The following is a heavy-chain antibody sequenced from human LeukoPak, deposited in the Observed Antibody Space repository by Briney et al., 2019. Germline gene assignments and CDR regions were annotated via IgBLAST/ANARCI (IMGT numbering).Heavy chain of an antibody. D-gene: IGHD3-22*01. CDR3: ARGDYYDSSGYYYGY. Sequence: PGGSLRLSCAASGFTFSDYYMSWLRQAPGKGLEWVSYISSSGSTIYYADSVKGRFTISRDNAKNSLYLQMNSLRAEDTAVYYCARGDYYDSSGYYYGYWGQGTLVTVSS. CDR2: ISSSGSTI. CDR1: GFTFSDYY. V-gene: IGHV3-11*01. J-gene: IGHJ4*02.